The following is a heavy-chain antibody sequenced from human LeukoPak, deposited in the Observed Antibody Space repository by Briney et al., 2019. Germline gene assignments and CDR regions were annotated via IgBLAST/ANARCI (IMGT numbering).Heavy chain of an antibody. D-gene: IGHD2-21*02. J-gene: IGHJ4*02. CDR3: ARVFVVVTGYYFDY. CDR2: ISSSSTYM. V-gene: IGHV3-21*01. CDR1: GFTFSSYT. Sequence: GGSLRPSCAASGFTFSSYTMNWVRQAPGKGLEWVSSISSSSTYMYYGGSVKGRFTISRDNAKNSLTLQMNSLRAEDTAVYYCARVFVVVTGYYFDYWGRGTLVTVSS.